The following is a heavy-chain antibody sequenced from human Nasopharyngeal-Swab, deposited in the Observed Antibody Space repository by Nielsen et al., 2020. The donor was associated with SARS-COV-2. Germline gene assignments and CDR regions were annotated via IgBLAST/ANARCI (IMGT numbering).Heavy chain of an antibody. Sequence: SETLSLTCAVYGGSFSGYSWIWVRQPPGKGLEWIGTIFSSGSTYNPSLKSRVTMSVDTSKNQFSLKLTSVTAADTAVYYCARDESGDYLGLPFDHWGRGTLVTVSS. D-gene: IGHD4-17*01. CDR2: IFSSGST. V-gene: IGHV4-59*12. J-gene: IGHJ4*02. CDR1: GGSFSGYS. CDR3: ARDESGDYLGLPFDH.